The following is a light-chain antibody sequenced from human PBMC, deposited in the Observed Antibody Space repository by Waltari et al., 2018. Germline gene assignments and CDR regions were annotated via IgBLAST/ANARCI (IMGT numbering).Light chain of an antibody. CDR1: SSNIGSDY. CDR2: ETN. V-gene: IGLV1-47*01. CDR3: ASWDDSLSGWV. Sequence: QSVLTQPPSASGTPGQRVTISCSGSSSNIGSDYGYWFQQLPGTAPKLPIYETNQRPAGDPDRCSGSKSGTSASLAISGLRSEDEADYYCASWDDSLSGWVFGGGTKLTLL. J-gene: IGLJ3*02.